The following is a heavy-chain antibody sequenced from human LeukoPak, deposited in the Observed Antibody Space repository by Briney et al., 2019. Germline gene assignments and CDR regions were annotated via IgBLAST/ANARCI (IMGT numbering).Heavy chain of an antibody. J-gene: IGHJ6*03. V-gene: IGHV3-30*18. CDR2: ISYDGSNK. D-gene: IGHD6-13*01. CDR1: GFTFSSYG. Sequence: QAGGSLRLSCAASGFTFSSYGMHWVRQAPGKGLEWVAVISYDGSNKYYADSVKGRFTISRDNSKNTLYLQMNSLRAEDTAVYYCAKVVGIAAAGINYMDVWGKGTTVTVSS. CDR3: AKVVGIAAAGINYMDV.